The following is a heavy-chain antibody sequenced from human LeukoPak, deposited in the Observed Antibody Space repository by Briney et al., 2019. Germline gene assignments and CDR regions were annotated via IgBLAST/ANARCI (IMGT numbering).Heavy chain of an antibody. J-gene: IGHJ5*02. CDR2: IYYSGST. CDR1: GGSISSYY. V-gene: IGHV4-59*01. CDR3: ARAYSDGDYVMGWFDP. Sequence: SETLSLTCTVSGGSISSYYWSWIRQPPGKGLEWIGYIYYSGSTNYNPSLKSRVTISVDTSKNQFSLKLSSVTAADTAVYYCARAYSDGDYVMGWFDPWGQGTLGTVSS. D-gene: IGHD4-17*01.